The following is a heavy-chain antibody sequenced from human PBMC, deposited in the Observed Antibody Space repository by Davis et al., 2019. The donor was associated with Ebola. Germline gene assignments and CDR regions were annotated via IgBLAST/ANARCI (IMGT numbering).Heavy chain of an antibody. CDR2: INAGNGHT. V-gene: IGHV1-3*01. J-gene: IGHJ4*02. Sequence: ASVKVSCKASGYTFTYRYLHWVRQAPGQRLEWMGWINAGNGHTKSSQKFQGRVTITRDASASTAYMELSSLGYEDTAVYYCAGGRSRSEEPDFDYWGQGTLVAVSS. D-gene: IGHD1-14*01. CDR3: AGGRSRSEEPDFDY. CDR1: GYTFTYRY.